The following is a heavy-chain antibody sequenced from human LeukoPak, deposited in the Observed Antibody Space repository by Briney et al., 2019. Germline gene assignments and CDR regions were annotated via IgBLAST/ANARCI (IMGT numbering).Heavy chain of an antibody. CDR1: GGSISSSSHS. V-gene: IGHV4-39*01. Sequence: PPETLSLTCSVSGGSISSSSHSWGWIRQPPGKGLEWIGSIYYSGSTYYNPSLKSRITISVDTSKNQFSLKLTSVTAADTAVYYCARVLGYCSGGSCYGYFDYWGQGTLVTVSS. CDR2: IYYSGST. CDR3: ARVLGYCSGGSCYGYFDY. J-gene: IGHJ4*02. D-gene: IGHD2-15*01.